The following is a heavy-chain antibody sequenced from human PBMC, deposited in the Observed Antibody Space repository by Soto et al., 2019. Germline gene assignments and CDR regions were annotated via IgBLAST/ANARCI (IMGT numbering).Heavy chain of an antibody. CDR2: ISSSSSTI. CDR3: ARDLTAVDTAMAYFDY. CDR1: GFTFSSYS. J-gene: IGHJ4*02. D-gene: IGHD5-18*01. V-gene: IGHV3-48*01. Sequence: GGSLRLSCAASGFTFSSYSMNWVRQAPGKGLEWVSYISSSSSTIYYADSVKGRFTISRDNAKNSLYLQMNSLRAEDTAVYYCARDLTAVDTAMAYFDYWGQGTLVTVSS.